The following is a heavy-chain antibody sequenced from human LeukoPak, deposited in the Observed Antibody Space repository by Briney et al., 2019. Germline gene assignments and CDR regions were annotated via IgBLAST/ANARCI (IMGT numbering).Heavy chain of an antibody. CDR3: ASPGIAAASCRKYFQH. V-gene: IGHV3-21*01. CDR1: GFTFSSYS. Sequence: GGSLRLSCAASGFTFSSYSMNWVRQAPGKGLEWVSSISSSSSYIYYADSVKGRFTISRDNAKNSLYLQMNSLRAGDTAVYYCASPGIAAASCRKYFQHWGQGTLVTVSS. J-gene: IGHJ1*01. CDR2: ISSSSSYI. D-gene: IGHD6-13*01.